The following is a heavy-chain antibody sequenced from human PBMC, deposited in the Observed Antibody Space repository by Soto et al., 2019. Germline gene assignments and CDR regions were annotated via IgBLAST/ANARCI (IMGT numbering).Heavy chain of an antibody. CDR2: INHSGST. CDR1: GGAFSGYH. Sequence: SETLSLTCTVYGGAFSGYHWNWVRQPPGKGLEWIGEINHSGSTDYNPSLRSRVTMSLDTSKNHFSLKLSSVTAADTAVYYCARGPRWLQLQYFQHWGQGTLVTVSS. CDR3: ARGPRWLQLQYFQH. V-gene: IGHV4-34*01. J-gene: IGHJ1*01. D-gene: IGHD5-12*01.